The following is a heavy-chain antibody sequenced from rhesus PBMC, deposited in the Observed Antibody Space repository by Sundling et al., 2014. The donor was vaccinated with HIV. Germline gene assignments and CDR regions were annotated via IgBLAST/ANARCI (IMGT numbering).Heavy chain of an antibody. CDR1: GGSITNNY. J-gene: IGHJ4*01. Sequence: QLQLQESGPGLVKPSETLSVTCAVSGGSITNNYWSWIRQAPGKGLEWIGFIYGSGGRTNYKSSLKSRVTLSVDTSKNQVSLKLRSVTVADTAVYFCARDGGSLSYFDYWGQGVLVSVS. CDR2: IYGSGGRT. CDR3: ARDGGSLSYFDY. V-gene: IGHV4-169*02. D-gene: IGHD1-44*02.